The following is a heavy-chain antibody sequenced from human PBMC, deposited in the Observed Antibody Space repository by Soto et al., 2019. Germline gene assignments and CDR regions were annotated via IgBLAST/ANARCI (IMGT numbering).Heavy chain of an antibody. V-gene: IGHV3-30*18. CDR1: GFTFSSYG. CDR3: AKDLLPSIVVVPAAPEWFDP. J-gene: IGHJ5*02. CDR2: ISYDGSNK. D-gene: IGHD2-2*01. Sequence: PVGSLRLSCAASGFTFSSYGMHWVRQAPGKGLEWVAVISYDGSNKYYADSVKGRFTISRDNSKNTLYLQMNSLRAEDTAVYYCAKDLLPSIVVVPAAPEWFDPWGQGTLVTVSS.